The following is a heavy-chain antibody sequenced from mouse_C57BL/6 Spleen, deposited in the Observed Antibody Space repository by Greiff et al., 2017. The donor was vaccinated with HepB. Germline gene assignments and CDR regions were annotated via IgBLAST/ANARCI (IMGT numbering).Heavy chain of an antibody. V-gene: IGHV1-15*01. CDR3: TRERDGSSYFDD. Sequence: VQLQQSGAELVRPGASVTLSCKASGYTFTDYEMHWVKQTPVHGLEWIGAIDPETGGTAYNQKFKGKAILTADKSSSTAYMELRSLTSEDSAVYYCTRERDGSSYFDDWGQGTTLTVSS. D-gene: IGHD1-1*01. CDR2: IDPETGGT. CDR1: GYTFTDYE. J-gene: IGHJ2*01.